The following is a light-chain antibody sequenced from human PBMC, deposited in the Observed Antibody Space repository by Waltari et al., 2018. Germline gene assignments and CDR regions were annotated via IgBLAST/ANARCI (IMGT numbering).Light chain of an antibody. Sequence: QSALPQPASVSGSLGQSITISCTGTSSDLSPYHHVSWYQQAPGKAPQLMIYDVSKRPSGISNRFSGSKSGSTASLTISGLQAEDEGDYFCCSYAGDATLYVFGTGTKVTVL. J-gene: IGLJ1*01. CDR2: DVS. CDR1: SSDLSPYHH. V-gene: IGLV2-23*02. CDR3: CSYAGDATLYV.